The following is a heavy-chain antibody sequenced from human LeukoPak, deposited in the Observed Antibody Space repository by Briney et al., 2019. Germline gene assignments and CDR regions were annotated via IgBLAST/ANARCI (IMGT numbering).Heavy chain of an antibody. D-gene: IGHD3-10*01. CDR1: GFTFSSYS. V-gene: IGHV3-48*04. CDR2: ISSSSSTI. Sequence: GGSLRLSCAASGFTFSSYSMNWVRQAPGKGLEWVSYISSSSSTIYYADSVKGRFTISRDNAKNSLYLQMNSLRAEDTAVYYCARGSTYGSGSYFDYWGQGTLVTVSS. CDR3: ARGSTYGSGSYFDY. J-gene: IGHJ4*02.